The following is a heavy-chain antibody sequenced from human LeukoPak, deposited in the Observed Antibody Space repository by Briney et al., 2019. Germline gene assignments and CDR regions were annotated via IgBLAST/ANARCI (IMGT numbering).Heavy chain of an antibody. CDR2: IKQDGSEK. CDR1: GFTFSSYW. CDR3: ARHAVPGYSSGWYTA. J-gene: IGHJ4*02. Sequence: GGSLRLSCAASGFTFSSYWTTWVRQAPGKGLEWVANIKQDGSEKYYVDSVKGRFTISRDNAKNSLYLQMNSLRDEDTAVYYCARHAVPGYSSGWYTAWGQGTLVTVSS. D-gene: IGHD6-19*01. V-gene: IGHV3-7*01.